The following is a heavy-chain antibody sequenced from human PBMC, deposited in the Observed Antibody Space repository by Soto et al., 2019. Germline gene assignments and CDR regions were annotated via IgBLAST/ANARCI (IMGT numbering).Heavy chain of an antibody. Sequence: GGSLRLSCAASGFTFSSYAMSWVRQAPGKGLEWVSAISGSGGSTYYADSVKGRFTISRDNSKNTLYLQMNSLRAEDTAVYYCASRGGENSSSSPREYFQHWGQGTLVTVSS. V-gene: IGHV3-23*01. CDR3: ASRGGENSSSSPREYFQH. J-gene: IGHJ1*01. CDR1: GFTFSSYA. CDR2: ISGSGGST. D-gene: IGHD6-6*01.